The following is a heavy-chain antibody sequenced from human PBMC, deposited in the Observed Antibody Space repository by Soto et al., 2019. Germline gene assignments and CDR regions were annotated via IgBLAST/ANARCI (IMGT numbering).Heavy chain of an antibody. Sequence: QVQLQESGPGLVKPSGTLSLTCAVSGGSISSGDWCWSWVRQSPGKGLEWIGEIYYSGSTTYNPSLKSRVTISADKSEIQFSLRLSSVTAADTAVYYWARRGCDSIFGSLDYWGQGTLVTVSS. J-gene: IGHJ4*02. CDR1: GGSISSGDW. CDR3: ARRGCDSIFGSLDY. V-gene: IGHV4-4*02. CDR2: IYYSGST. D-gene: IGHD2-21*02.